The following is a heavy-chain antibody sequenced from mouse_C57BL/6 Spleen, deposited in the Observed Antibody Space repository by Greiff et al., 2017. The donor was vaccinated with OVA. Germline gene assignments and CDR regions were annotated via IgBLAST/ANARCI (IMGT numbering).Heavy chain of an antibody. V-gene: IGHV5-17*01. J-gene: IGHJ1*03. CDR1: GFTFSDYG. CDR2: ISSGSSTI. Sequence: EVMLVESGGGLVKPGGSLKLSCAASGFTFSDYGMHWVRQAPEKGLEWVAYISSGSSTIYYADTVKGRFTISRDNAKNTLFLQMTSLRSEDTSMYYCARDGYYEGYFDVWGTGTTVTVSS. CDR3: ARDGYYEGYFDV. D-gene: IGHD2-3*01.